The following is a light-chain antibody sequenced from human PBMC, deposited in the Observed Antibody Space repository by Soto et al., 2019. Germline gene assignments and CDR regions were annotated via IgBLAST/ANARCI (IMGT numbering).Light chain of an antibody. CDR2: GTS. Sequence: EIVLTQSPGTLSLSPGERATLSCRASQSVSSNSLAWYQQKPSQAPRLLIYGTSSRATGIPARFSGSGSGTDFTLTISRLEPEDFAVYYCQEYGSSPRTFGGRTKVEIK. CDR3: QEYGSSPRT. V-gene: IGKV3-20*01. J-gene: IGKJ4*01. CDR1: QSVSSNS.